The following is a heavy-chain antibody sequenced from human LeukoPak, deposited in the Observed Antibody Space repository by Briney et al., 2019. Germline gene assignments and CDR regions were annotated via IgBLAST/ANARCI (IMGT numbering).Heavy chain of an antibody. D-gene: IGHD2-15*01. CDR1: GGSISSYY. CDR2: IYYSGST. Sequence: SETLSLTCTVSGGSISSYYWSWIRQPPGKGLEWIGYIYYSGSTNYNPSLKSRITISVDTSKNQFSLSLNSVTAADTAVYYCARLDGGGACWFDPWGQGTLVTVSS. V-gene: IGHV4-59*01. J-gene: IGHJ5*02. CDR3: ARLDGGGACWFDP.